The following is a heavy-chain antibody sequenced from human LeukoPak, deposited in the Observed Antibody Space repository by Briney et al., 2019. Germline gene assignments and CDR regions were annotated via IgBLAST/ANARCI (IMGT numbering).Heavy chain of an antibody. V-gene: IGHV3-15*01. CDR3: TTDESSGWAFDY. Sequence: GGSLRLSCAASLYSLSNAWMRWVPRAPGRGGEWVGRMKSKNDGGTTDYAEPPKHRFTISSDDSKNTMYLQMNSLKTEDTAVYYCTTDESSGWAFDYWGQGTLVTVSS. CDR2: MKSKNDGGTT. CDR1: LYSLSNAW. J-gene: IGHJ4*02. D-gene: IGHD6-25*01.